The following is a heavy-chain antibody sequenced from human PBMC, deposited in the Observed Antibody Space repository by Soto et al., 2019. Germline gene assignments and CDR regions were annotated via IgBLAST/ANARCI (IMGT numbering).Heavy chain of an antibody. CDR2: ISGSGGST. D-gene: IGHD7-27*01. CDR1: GFTFSSYA. Sequence: GGSLRLSCAASGFTFSSYAMSWVRQAPGKGLEWVSAISGSGGSTYYADSVKGRFTISRDNSKNTLYLQMNSLRAEDTAVYYCAKDTSLTGDLVEAFDIWGQGTMVTVSS. J-gene: IGHJ3*02. V-gene: IGHV3-23*01. CDR3: AKDTSLTGDLVEAFDI.